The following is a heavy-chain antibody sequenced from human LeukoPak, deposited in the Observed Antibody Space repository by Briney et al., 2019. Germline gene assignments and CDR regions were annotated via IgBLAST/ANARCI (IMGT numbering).Heavy chain of an antibody. CDR1: GGSISSSRYY. D-gene: IGHD3-10*01. CDR3: TANSADYNTLGSSYKV. CDR2: IDYSGTT. V-gene: IGHV4-39*01. J-gene: IGHJ4*02. Sequence: SETLSLTCTVSGGSISSSRYYWGWIRQPPGKGLEWIGSIDYSGTTYYNPSLKSRVTISVDTSKNQFSLKLNSVTAADTAVFYCTANSADYNTLGSSYKVWGQGTLVTVSS.